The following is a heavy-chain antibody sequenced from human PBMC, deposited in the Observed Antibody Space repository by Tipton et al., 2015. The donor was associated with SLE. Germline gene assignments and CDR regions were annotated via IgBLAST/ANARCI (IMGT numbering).Heavy chain of an antibody. CDR1: GGSISSSSYY. Sequence: TLSLTCTVSGGSISSSSYYWGWIRQPPGKGLEWIGSIYYSGSTYYNPSLKSRVTISVDTSRNQFSLKLSSVTAADTAAYYCARGHYYYGSGSYLNWFDPWGQGTLVTVSS. D-gene: IGHD3-10*01. CDR3: ARGHYYYGSGSYLNWFDP. V-gene: IGHV4-39*07. CDR2: IYYSGST. J-gene: IGHJ5*02.